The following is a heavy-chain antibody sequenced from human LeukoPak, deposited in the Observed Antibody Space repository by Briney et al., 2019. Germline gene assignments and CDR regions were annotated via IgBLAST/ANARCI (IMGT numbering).Heavy chain of an antibody. CDR3: AKAAELGHYYYGMDV. Sequence: PGGSLRLSCAASGFTFDDYAMHWVRQAPGKGLEWVSGISWNSGSIGYADSVKGRFTISRDNAKNSLYLQMNSLRAEDTASYYCAKAAELGHYYYGMDVWGQGTTVTVSS. CDR2: ISWNSGSI. D-gene: IGHD6-6*01. V-gene: IGHV3-9*01. CDR1: GFTFDDYA. J-gene: IGHJ6*02.